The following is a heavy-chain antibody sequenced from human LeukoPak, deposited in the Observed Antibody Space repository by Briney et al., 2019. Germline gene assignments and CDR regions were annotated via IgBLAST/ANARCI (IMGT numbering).Heavy chain of an antibody. CDR2: IYYSGST. CDR3: ARTNYYDYVWGSYRTDWFDP. CDR1: GGSISSYY. D-gene: IGHD3-16*02. V-gene: IGHV4-59*01. Sequence: SSETLSLTCTVTGGSISSYYWSWIRQPPGKGLEWIGYIYYSGSTNYNPSLKSRVTISVDTSKSQFSLKLSSVTAADTAVYYCARTNYYDYVWGSYRTDWFDPWGQGTLVTVSS. J-gene: IGHJ5*02.